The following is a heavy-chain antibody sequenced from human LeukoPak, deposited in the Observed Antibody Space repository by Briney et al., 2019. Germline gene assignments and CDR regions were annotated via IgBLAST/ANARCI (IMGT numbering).Heavy chain of an antibody. Sequence: GGSLRLSCAASGFTFSNYAMHWVRQAPGKGLEWVAIISYDGSNKYYADSVKGRFTISRDNSKSTLYLQMNSLRAEDTAVYYCATSQYYFDYWGQGTLVTVSS. CDR1: GFTFSNYA. CDR2: ISYDGSNK. V-gene: IGHV3-30-3*01. J-gene: IGHJ4*02. CDR3: ATSQYYFDY.